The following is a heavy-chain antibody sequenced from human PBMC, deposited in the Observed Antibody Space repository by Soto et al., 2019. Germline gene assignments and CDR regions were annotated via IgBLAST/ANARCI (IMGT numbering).Heavy chain of an antibody. CDR3: AREGSYSAYNFAHGIQLWSFDF. CDR1: GGCINTFY. CDR2: IFSSGST. Sequence: QVRLQESGPGLLKPSETLSLTCTVSGGCINTFYWSWVRQPAGKGLEWIGRIFSSGSTSFNPSLESRVAMSVDTSKNHFSLNLSSVTAADMAVYYCAREGSYSAYNFAHGIQLWSFDFWGQGALVTVSS. D-gene: IGHD5-12*01. J-gene: IGHJ4*02. V-gene: IGHV4-4*07.